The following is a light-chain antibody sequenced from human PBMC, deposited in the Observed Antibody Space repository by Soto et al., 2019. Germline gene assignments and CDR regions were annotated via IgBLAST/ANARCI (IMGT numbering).Light chain of an antibody. J-gene: IGKJ5*01. CDR3: QQRSSWPIT. CDR2: DAS. Sequence: EIVLTQSPATLSLSPGERATLSCRASQSVSRYLAWYQQKPGQAPRLLIYDASNRATGIPARFSGSGSGTDFTLTISSLQPEDFAVYYCQQRSSWPITFGQGTLPEVK. V-gene: IGKV3-11*01. CDR1: QSVSRY.